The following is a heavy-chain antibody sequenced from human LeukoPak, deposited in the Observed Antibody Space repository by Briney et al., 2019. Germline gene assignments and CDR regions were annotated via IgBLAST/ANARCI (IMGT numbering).Heavy chain of an antibody. V-gene: IGHV4-4*02. CDR2: IYHSGST. Sequence: PSGTLTLTCAASGGSFSSSNWWSWVRQPPGKGLEWIGEIYHSGSTNYNPSLKSRVTISVDKSKNQFSLKLSSVTAADTAVYYCAGSDILTGRAIDYWGQGTLVTVSS. CDR3: AGSDILTGRAIDY. J-gene: IGHJ4*02. D-gene: IGHD3-9*01. CDR1: GGSFSSSNW.